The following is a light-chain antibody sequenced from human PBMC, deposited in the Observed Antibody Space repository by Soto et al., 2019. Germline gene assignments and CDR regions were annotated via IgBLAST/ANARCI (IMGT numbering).Light chain of an antibody. V-gene: IGKV3-20*01. CDR1: QSVSSSY. J-gene: IGKJ1*01. CDR3: QQSGSSSGWT. Sequence: EVVLTQSPGTLSLSPGGRATLACRASQSVSSSYLAWYQQKPGQAPRLLIYGASSRATGIPDRFRGSGSGTDFTLTISRLEPEDFAVYYCQQSGSSSGWTFGQGTKVEIK. CDR2: GAS.